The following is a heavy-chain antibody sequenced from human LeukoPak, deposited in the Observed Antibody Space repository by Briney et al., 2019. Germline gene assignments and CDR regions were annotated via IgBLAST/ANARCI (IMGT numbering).Heavy chain of an antibody. V-gene: IGHV4-4*07. D-gene: IGHD6-13*01. CDR2: IYTCGST. Sequence: PSETLSLTCTVSGGSISSYYWSWIRQPAGKGLEWIGRIYTCGSTNYNPSLTTRLPTSVDPSNNPSSLKLSSVTAADTAVYYCARDPYSSSWYSGDNPFDPWGQGTLVTVSS. J-gene: IGHJ5*02. CDR3: ARDPYSSSWYSGDNPFDP. CDR1: GGSISSYY.